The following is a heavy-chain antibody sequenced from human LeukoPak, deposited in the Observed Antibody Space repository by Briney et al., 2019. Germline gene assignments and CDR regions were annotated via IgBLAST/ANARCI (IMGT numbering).Heavy chain of an antibody. Sequence: ASVKVSCRASGYTFSNHGISWVRQAPGQGLEWMGWINSQNGDTNYAQSLQGRVTMTTDTSTSTAYMELRSLRSDDTAVYYCARGSSIWHYDCWGQGTLVTVSS. CDR3: ARGSSIWHYDC. CDR2: INSQNGDT. D-gene: IGHD6-13*01. V-gene: IGHV1-18*01. J-gene: IGHJ4*02. CDR1: GYTFSNHG.